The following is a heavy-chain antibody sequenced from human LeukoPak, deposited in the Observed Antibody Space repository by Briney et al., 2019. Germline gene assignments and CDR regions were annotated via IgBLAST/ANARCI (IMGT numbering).Heavy chain of an antibody. D-gene: IGHD5-24*01. CDR1: GYTFTSYD. Sequence: ASVNVSCKASGYTFTSYDINWVRQATGQGLEWMGWMNPNSGNTGYAQKFQGRVTMTRNTSISTAYMELSSLRSEDTAVYYCARKGGRWLQWYWFDPWGQGTLVTVSS. CDR3: ARKGGRWLQWYWFDP. V-gene: IGHV1-8*01. J-gene: IGHJ5*02. CDR2: MNPNSGNT.